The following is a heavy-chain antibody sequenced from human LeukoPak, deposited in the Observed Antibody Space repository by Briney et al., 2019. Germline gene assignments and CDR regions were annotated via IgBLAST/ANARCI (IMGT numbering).Heavy chain of an antibody. CDR3: ARAGYCSGGTCYFDY. D-gene: IGHD2-15*01. Sequence: GGSLRLSCAASGFTFGSYWMHWVPQAPGKGLVWVSRINTDGSSTSDADSVRGRVTISRDNAKNTLYLQMNSLSAEDTAVYFCARAGYCSGGTCYFDYWGQGTQVIVSS. CDR1: GFTFGSYW. J-gene: IGHJ4*02. CDR2: INTDGSST. V-gene: IGHV3-74*01.